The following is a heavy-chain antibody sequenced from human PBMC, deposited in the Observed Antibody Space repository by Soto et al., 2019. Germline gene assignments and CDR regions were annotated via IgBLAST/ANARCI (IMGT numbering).Heavy chain of an antibody. CDR2: VSHDGIKT. CDR1: GFTFTNYP. CDR3: AREKTVAGIRLDI. V-gene: IGHV3-30-3*01. Sequence: QVQLVESGGGVVQPGRSLRLSCAASGFTFTNYPMHWVRQAPGKGLEWVAVVSHDGIKTYYADSVKGRFTISRDNSKNPLYLQRNSLRTEDTAVFYFAREKTVAGIRLDIWGQGTLVTVSS. J-gene: IGHJ4*02. D-gene: IGHD6-19*01.